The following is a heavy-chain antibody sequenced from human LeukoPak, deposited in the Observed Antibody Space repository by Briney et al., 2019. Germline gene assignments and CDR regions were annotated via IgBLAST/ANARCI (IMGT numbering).Heavy chain of an antibody. D-gene: IGHD3-22*01. V-gene: IGHV4-34*01. Sequence: KSSETLSLTCAVYGGSFSGYYWSWIRQPPGKGLEWIGEINHSGSTNYNPSLKSRVTISVDTSKNQFSLKLSSVTAADTAVYYCARLPYYYDSSGYYYFSFDYWGQGTLVTVSS. CDR2: INHSGST. CDR3: ARLPYYYDSSGYYYFSFDY. CDR1: GGSFSGYY. J-gene: IGHJ4*02.